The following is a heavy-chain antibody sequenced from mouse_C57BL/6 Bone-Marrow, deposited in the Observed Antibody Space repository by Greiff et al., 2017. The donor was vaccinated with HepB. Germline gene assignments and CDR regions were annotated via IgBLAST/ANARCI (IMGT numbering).Heavy chain of an antibody. CDR3: ARYYYGRRDY. V-gene: IGHV1-64*01. CDR1: GYTFTSYW. D-gene: IGHD1-1*01. CDR2: IHPNSGST. J-gene: IGHJ2*01. Sequence: VQLQQPGAELLKPGASVKLSCKASGYTFTSYWMHWVKQRPGQGLEWIGMIHPNSGSTNYNEKFKSKATLTVDKSSSTAYMQLSSLTSEDSAVYYCARYYYGRRDYWGQGTTLTVSS.